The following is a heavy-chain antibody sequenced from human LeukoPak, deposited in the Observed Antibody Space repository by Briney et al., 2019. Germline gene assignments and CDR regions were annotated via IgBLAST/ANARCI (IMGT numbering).Heavy chain of an antibody. CDR1: GFTFSSYS. CDR2: ISSRSSPI. Sequence: GGSLRLSCAASGFTFSSYSINWVRQAPGKGLEWVSYISSRSSPIYYGDSVKGRFTISRDNAKNSLYLQMNSLRAEDTAVYYCARVSASYSSAPYFDYWGQGTLVTVSS. CDR3: ARVSASYSSAPYFDY. V-gene: IGHV3-48*01. D-gene: IGHD1-26*01. J-gene: IGHJ4*02.